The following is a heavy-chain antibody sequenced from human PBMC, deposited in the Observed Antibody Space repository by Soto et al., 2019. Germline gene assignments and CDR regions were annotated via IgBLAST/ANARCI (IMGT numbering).Heavy chain of an antibody. Sequence: QVQLVQSGAEVKKPGSSVKVSCKASGGTFSSYTISWVRQAPGQGLEWMGRIIPILGIANYAQKFQGRVTITADKSTSTAYMELSSLRSEDTAVYYCARDPRYGDYGAENWGQGTLVTVSS. CDR2: IIPILGIA. CDR3: ARDPRYGDYGAEN. D-gene: IGHD4-17*01. J-gene: IGHJ4*02. CDR1: GGTFSSYT. V-gene: IGHV1-69*08.